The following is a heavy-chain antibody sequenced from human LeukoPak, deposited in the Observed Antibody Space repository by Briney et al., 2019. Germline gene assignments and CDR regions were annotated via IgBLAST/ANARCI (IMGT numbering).Heavy chain of an antibody. CDR1: GGTFSSYA. CDR2: IIPIFGTA. Sequence: GASVKVSCKASGGTFSSYATSWVRQAPGQGLEWMGGIIPIFGTANYAQKFQGRVTITADESTSTAYMELSSLRSEDTAVYYCARGYGAIPFDYSWGQGTLVTVSS. CDR3: ARGYGAIPFDYS. V-gene: IGHV1-69*13. D-gene: IGHD4-17*01. J-gene: IGHJ4*02.